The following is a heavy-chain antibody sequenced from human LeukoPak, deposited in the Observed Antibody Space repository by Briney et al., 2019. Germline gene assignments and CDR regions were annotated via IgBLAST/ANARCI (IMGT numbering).Heavy chain of an antibody. CDR3: ARDSSNFWSGYPNNYYFDY. D-gene: IGHD3-3*01. CDR2: ISSNGGST. CDR1: GFTFSSYA. V-gene: IGHV3-64*01. Sequence: GGSLRLSCAASGFTFSSYAMHWVRQAPGKGLEYVSAISSNGGSTYYANSVKGRFTISRGNSKNTLYLQMGSLRAEDMAVYYCARDSSNFWSGYPNNYYFDYWGQGTLVTVSS. J-gene: IGHJ4*02.